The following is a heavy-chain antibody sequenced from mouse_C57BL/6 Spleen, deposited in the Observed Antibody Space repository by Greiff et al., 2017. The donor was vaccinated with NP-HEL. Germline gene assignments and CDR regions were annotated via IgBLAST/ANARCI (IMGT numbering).Heavy chain of an antibody. CDR3: ARAYGYGGDYFDY. D-gene: IGHD2-2*01. CDR2: ITPTNGGT. CDR1: GYTFTDYY. V-gene: IGHV1-26*01. J-gene: IGHJ2*01. Sequence: VQLQQSGPELVKPGASVKISCKASGYTFTDYYMNWVKQSHGKSLEWLGDITPTNGGTSYNQKFKGKATLTGDKSSSTAYMELRSLTSEDSAVYYCARAYGYGGDYFDYWGQGTTLTVSS.